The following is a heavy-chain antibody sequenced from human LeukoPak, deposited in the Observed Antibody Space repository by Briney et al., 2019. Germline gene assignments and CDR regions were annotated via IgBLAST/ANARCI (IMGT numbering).Heavy chain of an antibody. CDR2: IYPRDGST. J-gene: IGHJ4*02. Sequence: ASVKVSCKASGYTFTSNYIHWVRQAPGQGLEWMGMIYPRDGSTSYAQKFQGRVTATRDTSTSTVHMELSGLRSEDTAVYYCARDQEGFDYWGQGTLVTVSS. CDR1: GYTFTSNY. V-gene: IGHV1-46*01. CDR3: ARDQEGFDY.